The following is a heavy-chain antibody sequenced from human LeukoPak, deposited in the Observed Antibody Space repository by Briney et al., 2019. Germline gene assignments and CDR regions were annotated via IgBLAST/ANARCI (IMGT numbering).Heavy chain of an antibody. D-gene: IGHD4-23*01. CDR1: GFTFSSYA. CDR2: ISYDGSNK. J-gene: IGHJ3*02. V-gene: IGHV3-30*04. Sequence: GGSLRLSCAASGFTFSSYAMHWVRQAPGKGLEWVAVISYDGSNKYYADSVKGRFTISRDNSKNTLYLQMNSLRAEDTAVYYCARVLRPVAPNNDVFDIWAKG. CDR3: ARVLRPVAPNNDVFDI.